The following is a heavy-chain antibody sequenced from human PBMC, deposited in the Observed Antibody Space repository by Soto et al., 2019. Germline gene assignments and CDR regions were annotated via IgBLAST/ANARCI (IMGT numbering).Heavy chain of an antibody. D-gene: IGHD1-1*01. CDR3: ARDPRETTYYLDY. CDR2: ISYDESNV. V-gene: IGHV3-30-3*01. J-gene: IGHJ4*02. CDR1: GFTFHSFT. Sequence: GSLRLSCAASGFTFHSFTMHWVRQTPGKGLEWVALISYDESNVHYADSVKGRFTISRDNSKSTLYLQMNSLRPEDTALYYCARDPRETTYYLDYWGQGTLVTVSS.